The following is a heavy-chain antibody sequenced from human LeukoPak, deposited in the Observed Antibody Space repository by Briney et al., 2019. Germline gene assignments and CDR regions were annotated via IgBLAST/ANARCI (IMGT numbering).Heavy chain of an antibody. Sequence: GGSLRLSCAASGFTFSSYSMNWVRQAPGKGLEWVSSISSSSSYIYYADSVKGRFTISRDNAKNSLYLQMNSLRAEDTAVYYCARDPSISSGWYGYYLDYWGQGTLVTVSS. V-gene: IGHV3-21*01. CDR2: ISSSSSYI. CDR3: ARDPSISSGWYGYYLDY. CDR1: GFTFSSYS. J-gene: IGHJ4*02. D-gene: IGHD6-19*01.